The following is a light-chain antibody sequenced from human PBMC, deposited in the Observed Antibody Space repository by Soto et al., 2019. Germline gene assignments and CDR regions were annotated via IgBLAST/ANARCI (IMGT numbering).Light chain of an antibody. CDR3: QQYNSFIWT. CDR1: QSISSW. J-gene: IGKJ1*01. CDR2: KAS. V-gene: IGKV1-5*03. Sequence: DIQMTQSPSTLSAPVGDRVTIICRASQSISSWLAWYQQKAGKAPKLLISKASNLDSGVPSRFSGSGSGTEFNLTISSLQPEDFATYYCQQYNSFIWTFGQGTKVDIK.